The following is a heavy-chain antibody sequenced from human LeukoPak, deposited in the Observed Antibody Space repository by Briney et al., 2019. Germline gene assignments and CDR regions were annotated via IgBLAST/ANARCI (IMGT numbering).Heavy chain of an antibody. CDR3: ARMSVCSSTSCYGGDY. Sequence: SETLSLTCTVSGGSISSSSYYWGWIRQPPGKGLEWIGSIYYSGSTYYNPSLKSRVTISVDTSKNQFSLKLSSVAAADTAVYYCARMSVCSSTSCYGGDYWGQGTLVTVSS. V-gene: IGHV4-39*01. CDR2: IYYSGST. J-gene: IGHJ4*02. D-gene: IGHD2-2*01. CDR1: GGSISSSSYY.